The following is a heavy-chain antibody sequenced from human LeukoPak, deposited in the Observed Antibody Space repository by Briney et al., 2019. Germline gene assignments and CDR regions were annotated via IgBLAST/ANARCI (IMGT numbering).Heavy chain of an antibody. Sequence: PGGSLRLSCAASGSTVITNDMTWVRQAPGKGLEWVSVLYSDGNTKYADSVQGRFTISRDNCKNTLYLEMNSLSPDDTAVYYCARGVGPLAANTLAYWGQGTLVTVSS. CDR2: LYSDGNT. CDR1: GSTVITND. J-gene: IGHJ4*02. CDR3: ARGVGPLAANTLAY. V-gene: IGHV3-53*01. D-gene: IGHD3-16*01.